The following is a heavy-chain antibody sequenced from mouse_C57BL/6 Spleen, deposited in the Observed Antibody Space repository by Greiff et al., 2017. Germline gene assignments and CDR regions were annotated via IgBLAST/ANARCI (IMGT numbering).Heavy chain of an antibody. CDR2: IWGGGST. CDR3: AKRAGDSSGYAWFAY. CDR1: GFSLTSYG. Sequence: VMLVESGPGLVAPSQSLSITCTVSGFSLTSYGVDWVRQPPGKGLEWLGVIWGGGSTNYNSALMSRLSISKDNSKSQVVLKMNSLQTDDTAMYXCAKRAGDSSGYAWFAYWGQGTLVTVSA. D-gene: IGHD3-2*02. V-gene: IGHV2-9*01. J-gene: IGHJ3*01.